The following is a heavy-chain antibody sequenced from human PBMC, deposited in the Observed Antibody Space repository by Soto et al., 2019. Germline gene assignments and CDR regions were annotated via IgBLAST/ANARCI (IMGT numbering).Heavy chain of an antibody. Sequence: GSLRLSCAASGFTFSSYSMNWVRQAPGKGLEWVSYISSSSTIYYADSVKGRFTISRDNAKNSLYLQMNSLRDEDTAVYYCARDPNGVATFWGQGTTVTVSS. V-gene: IGHV3-48*02. J-gene: IGHJ6*02. CDR2: ISSSSTI. D-gene: IGHD5-12*01. CDR1: GFTFSSYS. CDR3: ARDPNGVATF.